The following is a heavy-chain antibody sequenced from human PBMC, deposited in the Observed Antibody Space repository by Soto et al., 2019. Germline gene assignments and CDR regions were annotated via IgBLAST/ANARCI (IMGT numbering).Heavy chain of an antibody. J-gene: IGHJ4*02. CDR2: IIPIFGTA. CDR3: AREYSSGWYDY. D-gene: IGHD6-19*01. Sequence: ASVKVSCKVSGGTFSSYAIGRVRQAPGQGLEWMGGIIPIFGTANYAQKFQGRVTITADESTSTAYMELSSLRSEDTAVYYCAREYSSGWYDYWGQGTLVTVSS. V-gene: IGHV1-69*13. CDR1: GGTFSSYA.